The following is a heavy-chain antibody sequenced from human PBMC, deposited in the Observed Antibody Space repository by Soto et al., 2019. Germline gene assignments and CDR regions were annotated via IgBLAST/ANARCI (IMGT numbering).Heavy chain of an antibody. CDR2: VHYSGSA. CDR3: ARHRWGSGSYSGLLDF. J-gene: IGHJ4*02. Sequence: QLQLQESGPGLVKPSETLSLTCSVSGGSISTSSYFWGWIRQPPGKGLEWVGAVHYSGSATYRSSLQSRVTISVHTSQNQFSLRLRSVTAADTAVYYCARHRWGSGSYSGLLDFWGQGALVTVSS. CDR1: GGSISTSSYF. D-gene: IGHD3-10*01. V-gene: IGHV4-39*01.